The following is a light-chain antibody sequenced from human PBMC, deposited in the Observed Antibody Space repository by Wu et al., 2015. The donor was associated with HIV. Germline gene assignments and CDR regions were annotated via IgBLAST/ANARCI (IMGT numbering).Light chain of an antibody. Sequence: SVGDRVTMTCRASESLNNRLAWYQQKPGKAPQLLMVLGIYFREEAPSRFSGSGSETEFTLTIANLQPDDFATYFCQQYSSYSAWTFGLGTRVEIK. J-gene: IGKJ1*01. V-gene: IGKV1-5*03. CDR3: QQYSSYSAWT. CDR1: ESLNNR. CDR2: GI.